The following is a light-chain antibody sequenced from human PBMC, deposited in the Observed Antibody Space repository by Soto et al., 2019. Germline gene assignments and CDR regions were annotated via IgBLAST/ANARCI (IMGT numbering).Light chain of an antibody. CDR2: GAS. Sequence: VGRRIREKLTCRASQSVSSSYLAWYQQKPGQAPRLLIYGASSRATGIPDRFSGSASGTNFTLTAVTALPEDRAADLCPPCYTCTLGRGTKVDIK. J-gene: IGKJ1*01. V-gene: IGKV3D-20*02. CDR1: QSVSSSY. CDR3: PPCYTCT.